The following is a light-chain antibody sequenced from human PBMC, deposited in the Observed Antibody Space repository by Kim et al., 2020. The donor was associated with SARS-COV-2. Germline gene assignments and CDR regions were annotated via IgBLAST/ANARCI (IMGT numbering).Light chain of an antibody. CDR3: QAWDSSIWV. CDR1: KLGDKY. V-gene: IGLV3-1*01. Sequence: VSPGQAASITCSGDKLGDKYACWYQQKPGQSPVLVIYQDSKRPSGIPERFSGSNSGNTATLTISGTQAMDEADYYCQAWDSSIWVFGGGTQLTVL. J-gene: IGLJ3*02. CDR2: QDS.